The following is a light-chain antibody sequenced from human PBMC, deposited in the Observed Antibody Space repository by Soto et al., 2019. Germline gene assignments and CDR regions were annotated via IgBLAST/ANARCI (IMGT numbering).Light chain of an antibody. V-gene: IGKV3-15*01. CDR3: PQYNNWPPYT. J-gene: IGKJ2*01. CDR1: QSVSSN. CDR2: GAS. Sequence: IVLAQSPGTLSLSPGERATLSCRPSQSVSSNYLAWYQQKPGQAPRLLIYGASTRATGIPARFSGSGSGTEFTLTITSLQSEDYAVYYCPQYNNWPPYTFGQGT.